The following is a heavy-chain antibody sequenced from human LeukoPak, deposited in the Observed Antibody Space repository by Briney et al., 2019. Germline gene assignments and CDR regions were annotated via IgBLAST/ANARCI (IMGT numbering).Heavy chain of an antibody. D-gene: IGHD3-22*01. J-gene: IGHJ4*02. CDR1: EXVVSSNY. CDR2: IYAGGTK. CDR3: FAYYYDSETYYSFDY. Sequence: GGSLRLSCTASEXVVSSNYMSWVRQTPGKGLEWVSVIYAGGTKKYADSVKGRFTISRDDSKNTVYLQMNSLRAEDTAIYYCFAYYYDSETYYSFDYWGLGTLVTVSS. V-gene: IGHV3-66*01.